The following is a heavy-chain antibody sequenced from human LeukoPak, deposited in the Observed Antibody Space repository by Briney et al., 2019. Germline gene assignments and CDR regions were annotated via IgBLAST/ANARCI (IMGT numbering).Heavy chain of an antibody. CDR3: ARDGVGDTWYPYFDY. V-gene: IGHV3-21*01. CDR1: GFTFSTYS. CDR2: ITSSSTYI. J-gene: IGHJ4*02. D-gene: IGHD2-8*01. Sequence: GGSLRLSCAASGFTFSTYSMNWVRQAPGKGLEWVSSITSSSTYIYYADSMKGRFTISRDNAKNSLYLQMNSLRAEDTALYYCARDGVGDTWYPYFDYWGQGTLVTVSS.